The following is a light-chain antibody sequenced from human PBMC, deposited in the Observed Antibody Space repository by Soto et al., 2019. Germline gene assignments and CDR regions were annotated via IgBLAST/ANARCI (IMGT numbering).Light chain of an antibody. CDR1: QDIKRF. J-gene: IGKJ3*01. CDR3: QQTSKSPFT. CDR2: AAS. V-gene: IGKV1-39*01. Sequence: DIQMTQSPGSLSASVGDRVTITCRASQDIKRFLNWYQQKRGKAPNLLIYAASSLQSGVPSRFSGSFSGTQFTLTISSLQPEDFATYYCQQTSKSPFTFGPGTQLDVK.